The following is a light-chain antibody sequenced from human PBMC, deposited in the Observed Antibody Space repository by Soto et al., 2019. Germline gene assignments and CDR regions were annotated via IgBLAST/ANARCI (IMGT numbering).Light chain of an antibody. V-gene: IGKV1-33*01. CDR2: DAS. Sequence: DIRLTQSPYSLSSSVGDRVTITCQASQDIYIYLNWYQQKPGKAPKLLIYDASNLETGGPSRFSGSGSGTHFTFIISGLQPEDIATYYCPQYDNFPPYIFVPGTKVQMK. CDR3: PQYDNFPPYI. CDR1: QDIYIY. J-gene: IGKJ2*01.